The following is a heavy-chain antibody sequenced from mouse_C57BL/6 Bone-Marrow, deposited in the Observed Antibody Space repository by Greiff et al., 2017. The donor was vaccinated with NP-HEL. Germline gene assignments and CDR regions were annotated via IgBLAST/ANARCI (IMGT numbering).Heavy chain of an antibody. D-gene: IGHD1-1*01. V-gene: IGHV1-52*01. J-gene: IGHJ3*01. Sequence: QVQLQQPGAELVRPGSSVKLSCKASGYTFTSYWMHWVKQRPIQGLEWIGNIDPSDSETHYNQKFKDKATLTVDKSSSTAYMQLSSLTSEDSAVYYCARALLREWGFAYWGQGTLVTVSA. CDR1: GYTFTSYW. CDR2: IDPSDSET. CDR3: ARALLREWGFAY.